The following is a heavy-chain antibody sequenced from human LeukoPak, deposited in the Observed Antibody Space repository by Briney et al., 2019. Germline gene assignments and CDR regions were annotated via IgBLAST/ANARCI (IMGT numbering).Heavy chain of an antibody. CDR2: INPNSGGT. Sequence: ASVKVSCKASGYTFTGYYMHWVRQAPGQGLEWMGWINPNSGGTNYAQKFQGRVTMTRDTSISTAYMELSRLRSDDTAVYYCARDRNIQGAQTTRWYYYYYMDVWGKGTTVTVSS. V-gene: IGHV1-2*02. J-gene: IGHJ6*03. CDR3: ARDRNIQGAQTTRWYYYYYMDV. CDR1: GYTFTGYY. D-gene: IGHD4-11*01.